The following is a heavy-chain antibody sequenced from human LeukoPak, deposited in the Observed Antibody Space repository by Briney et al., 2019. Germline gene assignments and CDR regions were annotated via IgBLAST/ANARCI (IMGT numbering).Heavy chain of an antibody. J-gene: IGHJ4*02. CDR1: GFTFSNSW. CDR2: INEDGGEI. D-gene: IGHD5-24*01. Sequence: GGSLRLSCAASGFTFSNSWMTWVRQAPKKGLEWVASINEDGGEIHYVDSVKGRFTISRDNAKNSLYLQMNSLRAEDTAVYYCARALEMTTTRSNFDYWGQGTLVTVSS. V-gene: IGHV3-7*01. CDR3: ARALEMTTTRSNFDY.